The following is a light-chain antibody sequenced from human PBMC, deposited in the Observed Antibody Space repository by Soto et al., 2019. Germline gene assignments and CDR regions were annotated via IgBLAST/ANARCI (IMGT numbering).Light chain of an antibody. CDR3: QSYDSSLSGYVV. CDR2: GNS. Sequence: QSVLTQPPSVSGAPGQRVTISCTGSSSNIGAGYDVHWYQQLPGTAPKLLIYGNSNRPSGVPDRFSGSKSGPSASLAITGLQAEDGADYYCQSYDSSLSGYVVFGGGTKLTVL. J-gene: IGLJ2*01. CDR1: SSNIGAGYD. V-gene: IGLV1-40*01.